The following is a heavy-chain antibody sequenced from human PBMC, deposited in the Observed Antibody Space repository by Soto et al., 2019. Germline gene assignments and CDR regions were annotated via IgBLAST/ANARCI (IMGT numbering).Heavy chain of an antibody. D-gene: IGHD3-9*01. V-gene: IGHV1-18*01. CDR1: GYTFTSYG. CDR3: ARDDSNYDILPSHYYGMDV. CDR2: ISAYNGNT. Sequence: QVQLVQSGAEVKKPGASVKVSCKASGYTFTSYGISWVRKAPGQGLEWMGWISAYNGNTNYAQKLQGRVTMTTDTSTNTAYMELRSLRSDDTAVYYCARDDSNYDILPSHYYGMDVWGQGTTVTVSS. J-gene: IGHJ6*02.